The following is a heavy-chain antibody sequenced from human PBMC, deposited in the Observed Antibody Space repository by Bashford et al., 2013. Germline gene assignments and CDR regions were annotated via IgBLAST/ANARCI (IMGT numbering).Heavy chain of an antibody. V-gene: IGHV1-2*02. CDR2: INPNSGDT. CDR1: GYTFTAYY. Sequence: ASVKVSCKASGYTFTAYYMHWVRQAPGQGLEWMGWINPNSGDTSYAQNFQGRVTMTRDTSISTAYMELSRLRSDDTAVYYCARDLGAPYYYGMDVWGQGTTVTVSS. D-gene: IGHD3-10*01. J-gene: IGHJ6*02. CDR3: ARDLGAPYYYGMDV.